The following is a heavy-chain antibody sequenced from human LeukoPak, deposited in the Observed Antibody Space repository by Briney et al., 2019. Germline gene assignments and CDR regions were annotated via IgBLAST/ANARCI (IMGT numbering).Heavy chain of an antibody. CDR1: GFPFSSYA. D-gene: IGHD1-1*01. CDR3: AKVLAGTLYYFEY. CDR2: ISGSGGDK. V-gene: IGHV3-23*01. Sequence: GGSLRLSCAASGFPFSSYAMRWVRQAPGKGGEWVSTISGSGGDKYYADSVKGRFTISRDNSKNTLYLQMNSLGAKDTAIYYCAKVLAGTLYYFEYWGQGTLVTVSS. J-gene: IGHJ4*02.